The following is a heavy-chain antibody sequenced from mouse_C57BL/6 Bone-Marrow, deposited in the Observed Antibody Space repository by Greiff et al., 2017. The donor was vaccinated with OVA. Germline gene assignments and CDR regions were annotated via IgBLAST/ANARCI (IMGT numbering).Heavy chain of an antibody. CDR2: ISSGGSYT. D-gene: IGHD1-1*01. V-gene: IGHV5-6*02. CDR1: GFTFSSYG. J-gene: IGHJ2*01. Sequence: EVMLVESGGDLVKPGGSLKLSCAASGFTFSSYGMSWVRQTPDKRLEWVATISSGGSYTYYPDSVKGRFTISRDNAKNTLYLQMSSLKSEDTAMYYCARRGTTVVPYFDYWGQGTTLTVSS. CDR3: ARRGTTVVPYFDY.